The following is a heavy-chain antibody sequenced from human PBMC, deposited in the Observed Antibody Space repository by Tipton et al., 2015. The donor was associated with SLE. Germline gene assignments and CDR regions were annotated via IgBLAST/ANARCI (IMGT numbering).Heavy chain of an antibody. CDR3: AREPRGSYDWFDP. V-gene: IGHV4-38-2*02. J-gene: IGHJ5*02. Sequence: TLSLTCTVSGYSISSGYYWGWIRQPPGKGLEWIGSIYHSGSTYYNPSLKSRVTISVDTSKNQFSLKLSSVTAADTAVYYCAREPRGSYDWFDPWGQGTLVTVSS. D-gene: IGHD1-26*01. CDR1: GYSISSGYY. CDR2: IYHSGST.